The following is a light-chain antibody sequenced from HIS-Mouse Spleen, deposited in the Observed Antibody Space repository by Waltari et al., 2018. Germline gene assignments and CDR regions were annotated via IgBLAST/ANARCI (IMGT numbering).Light chain of an antibody. Sequence: QSVLTQPPSASGTPGQRVTISCSGSSSNIGSNYVYWYQQLPGTAPKLLIYRNNRRPSGVPDRFSGSKSGTSVSLASSGLRSEDEADYYCAAWDDSLSGYVFGTGTKVTVL. CDR2: RNN. V-gene: IGLV1-47*01. J-gene: IGLJ1*01. CDR1: SSNIGSNY. CDR3: AAWDDSLSGYV.